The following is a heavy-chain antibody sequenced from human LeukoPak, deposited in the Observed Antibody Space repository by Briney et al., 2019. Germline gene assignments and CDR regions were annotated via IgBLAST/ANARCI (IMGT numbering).Heavy chain of an antibody. J-gene: IGHJ4*02. D-gene: IGHD6-6*01. CDR1: GFTFSSYA. CDR3: AKRDYSSSSLPLDY. Sequence: PGGSLRLSCAASGFTFSSYAMSWVRQAPGKGLEWASAISGSGGSTYYADSVKGRFTISRDNSKNTLYLQMNSLRAEDTAVYYCAKRDYSSSSLPLDYWGQGTLVTVSS. V-gene: IGHV3-23*01. CDR2: ISGSGGST.